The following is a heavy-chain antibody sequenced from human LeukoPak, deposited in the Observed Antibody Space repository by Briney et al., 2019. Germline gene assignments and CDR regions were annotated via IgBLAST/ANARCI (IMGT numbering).Heavy chain of an antibody. CDR1: GGSISSYY. Sequence: SETLSLTCTVSGGSISSYYWSWIRQPPGKGLEWIGYIYYSGSTNYNPSLKSRVTISVDTSKNQFSLKLSSVTAADTAVYYCARNPRGFGKYYFDYWGQGTLVTVSS. D-gene: IGHD3-22*01. J-gene: IGHJ4*02. V-gene: IGHV4-59*01. CDR2: IYYSGST. CDR3: ARNPRGFGKYYFDY.